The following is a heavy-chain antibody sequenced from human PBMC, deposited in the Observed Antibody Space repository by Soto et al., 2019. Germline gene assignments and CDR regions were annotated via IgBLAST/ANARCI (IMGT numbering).Heavy chain of an antibody. Sequence: EVQLVESGGGLVQPGGSLRLSCAASGFSLSDYWMHWVRQAPGEGLVWLSRITRDGSSTNYADSVKGRFTISRDNAKNTLYLQVNSLRVEDTAVYYCARGANGYYYFDYWGQGTLVTVSS. CDR1: GFSLSDYW. D-gene: IGHD5-18*01. V-gene: IGHV3-74*01. J-gene: IGHJ4*02. CDR2: ITRDGSST. CDR3: ARGANGYYYFDY.